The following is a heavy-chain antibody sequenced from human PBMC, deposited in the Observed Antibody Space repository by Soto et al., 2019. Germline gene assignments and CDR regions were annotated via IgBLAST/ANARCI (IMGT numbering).Heavy chain of an antibody. V-gene: IGHV2-70*01. CDR2: IDWDDDK. J-gene: IGHJ6*02. CDR3: ARIRSSSFYYYYGMDV. D-gene: IGHD6-6*01. CDR1: GFSLSTSGMC. Sequence: SGPTLVNPTQTLTLTCTFSGFSLSTSGMCVSWIRQPPGKALEWLALIDWDDDKYYSTSLKTRLTISKDTSKNQVVLTMTNMDPVDTATYYCARIRSSSFYYYYGMDVWGQGTTVTVSS.